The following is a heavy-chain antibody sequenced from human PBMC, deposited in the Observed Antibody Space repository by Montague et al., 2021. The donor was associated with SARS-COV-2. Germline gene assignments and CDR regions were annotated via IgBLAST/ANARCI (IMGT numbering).Heavy chain of an antibody. CDR2: IYYSGGT. D-gene: IGHD6-13*01. V-gene: IGHV4-39*07. CDR1: GDSISSSSYY. J-gene: IGHJ6*02. Sequence: SETLSLTCTVSGDSISSSSYYWGWIRQPPGKGLDWIGSIYYSGGTXYXXXXQXRVTISVDTSKNQFSLKLSSVTAADTAVYYCARVGRQQLVRLAGIDVWGQGTTVTVSS. CDR3: ARVGRQQLVRLAGIDV.